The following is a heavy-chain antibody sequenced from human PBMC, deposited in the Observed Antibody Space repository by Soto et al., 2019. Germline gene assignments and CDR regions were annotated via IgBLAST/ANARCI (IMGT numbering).Heavy chain of an antibody. D-gene: IGHD3-3*01. Sequence: QVQLQESGPGLVKPSGTLSLTCAVSSDSISGSNWWSWVRQPPGKGLEWIGEIYHRGSTNYNPSLKSRVTISVDKSKNQFSLKLSSVTAADTAVYYCARANYDFWSGSTKYYYDYMDVWGKGTSVTVSS. CDR3: ARANYDFWSGSTKYYYDYMDV. V-gene: IGHV4-4*02. J-gene: IGHJ6*03. CDR2: IYHRGST. CDR1: SDSISGSNW.